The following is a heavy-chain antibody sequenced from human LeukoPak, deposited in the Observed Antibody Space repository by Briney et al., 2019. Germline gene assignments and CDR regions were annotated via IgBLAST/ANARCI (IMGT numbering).Heavy chain of an antibody. J-gene: IGHJ4*02. CDR1: GGSASSGGY. D-gene: IGHD2-15*01. V-gene: IGHV4-31*03. Sequence: SETLSLTCTVSGGSASSGGYWSWIRQHPGKGLEWIGYIHKSGRTYYNLSLKSRVTISVDTSQSHFSLKLSSVTAADTAVYYCAGIVLLEAALFDSWGQGTLVTVSS. CDR2: IHKSGRT. CDR3: AGIVLLEAALFDS.